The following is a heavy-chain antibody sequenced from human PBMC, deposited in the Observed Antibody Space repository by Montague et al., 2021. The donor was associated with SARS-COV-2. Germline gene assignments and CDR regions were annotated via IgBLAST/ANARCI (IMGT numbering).Heavy chain of an antibody. V-gene: IGHV4-61*08. Sequence: SETLSLTCAVYGGSVSSGGYYWSWIRQPPGKRLEWIGYINYSGSTNYNPSLKSRVTISVDMSRNQFSLKLRSVTAADTAIYYCARPGRAPFHYAMDVWGQGTTVTVSS. CDR2: INYSGST. CDR1: GGSVSSGGYY. CDR3: ARPGRAPFHYAMDV. D-gene: IGHD2/OR15-2a*01. J-gene: IGHJ6*02.